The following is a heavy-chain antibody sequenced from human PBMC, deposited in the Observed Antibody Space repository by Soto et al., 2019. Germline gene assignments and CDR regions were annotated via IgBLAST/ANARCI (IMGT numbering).Heavy chain of an antibody. CDR1: GITFSSYS. Sequence: EVQLVESGGGLVKPGGSLRLSCAASGITFSSYSMNWVRQAPGKGLEWVSSISSSSSYIYYADSVKGRFTISRDNAKNSLYLHMKSLRAEDTAVYYCARGIVLNPLYSYGMDVWGQGTTVTVSS. J-gene: IGHJ6*02. D-gene: IGHD2-8*01. CDR3: ARGIVLNPLYSYGMDV. CDR2: ISSSSSYI. V-gene: IGHV3-21*01.